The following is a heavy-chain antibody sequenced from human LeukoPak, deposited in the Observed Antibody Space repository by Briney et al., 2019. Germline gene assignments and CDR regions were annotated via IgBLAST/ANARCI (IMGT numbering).Heavy chain of an antibody. CDR2: ISYDGSNK. V-gene: IGHV3-30*18. J-gene: IGHJ4*02. D-gene: IGHD5-18*01. Sequence: GRSLRLSCAASGFTFSSYGMHWVRQAPGKGLEWVAVISYDGSNKYYADSVKGRFTISRDNSKNTLYLQMNSLRAEDTAVYYCVKASGGYSYGSDHYWGQGTLVTVSS. CDR1: GFTFSSYG. CDR3: VKASGGYSYGSDHY.